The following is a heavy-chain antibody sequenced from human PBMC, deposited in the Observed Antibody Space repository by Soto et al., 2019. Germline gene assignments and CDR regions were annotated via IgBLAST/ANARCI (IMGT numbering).Heavy chain of an antibody. Sequence: QVQLVQSGAEVKKPGSSVKVSCKASGGTFSSYTISWVRQAPGQGLEWMGRIIPILGIANYAQKFQGRVTITADKPTSTAYMELSSLRSEDTAVYYCATPEGDGYNYGEVGYFDYWGQGTLVTVSS. J-gene: IGHJ4*02. D-gene: IGHD1-1*01. CDR2: IIPILGIA. V-gene: IGHV1-69*02. CDR3: ATPEGDGYNYGEVGYFDY. CDR1: GGTFSSYT.